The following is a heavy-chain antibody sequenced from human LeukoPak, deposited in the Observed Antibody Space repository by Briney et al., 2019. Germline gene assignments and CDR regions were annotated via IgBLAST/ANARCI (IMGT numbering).Heavy chain of an antibody. J-gene: IGHJ5*02. V-gene: IGHV1-2*02. CDR3: ARIAAALNWFDP. CDR1: GYTFTGYY. D-gene: IGHD6-13*01. Sequence: ASVKVSCKASGYTFTGYYMHWVRRAPGQGLEWMGWINPNSGSINYAQKFQGRVTMTRDTSISTAYMELSRLRSDDTAVYYCARIAAALNWFDPWGQGTLVTVSS. CDR2: INPNSGSI.